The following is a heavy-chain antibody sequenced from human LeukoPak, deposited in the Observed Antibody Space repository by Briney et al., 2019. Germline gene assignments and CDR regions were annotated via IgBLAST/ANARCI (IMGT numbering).Heavy chain of an antibody. D-gene: IGHD5-24*01. CDR1: GFTFSSYA. Sequence: GGSLRLSCAASGFTFSSYAMSWVRRAPGKGLEWVSAISDSGGSTYYAEGRFTISRDNSKNTPFLQMNSLRAEDTAVYYCAKDRVEGDGYISLHSWGQGTLVTVSS. CDR2: ISDSGGST. J-gene: IGHJ4*02. CDR3: AKDRVEGDGYISLHS. V-gene: IGHV3-23*01.